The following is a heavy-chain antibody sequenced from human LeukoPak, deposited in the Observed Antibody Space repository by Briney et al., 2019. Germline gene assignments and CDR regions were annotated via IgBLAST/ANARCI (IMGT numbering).Heavy chain of an antibody. CDR2: IYYSGST. V-gene: IGHV4-59*01. CDR3: AREVPAALNYFDY. J-gene: IGHJ4*02. CDR1: GGSISSYY. D-gene: IGHD2-2*01. Sequence: SETLSLTCTVSGGSISSYYWSWIRQPPGKGLEWIGYIYYSGSTNYNPSLKSRVTISVDTSKNQFSLKLSSATAADTAVYYCAREVPAALNYFDYWGQGTLVTVSS.